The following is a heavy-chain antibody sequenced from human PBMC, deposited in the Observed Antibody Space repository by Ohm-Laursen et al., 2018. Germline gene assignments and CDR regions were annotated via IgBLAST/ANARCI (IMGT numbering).Heavy chain of an antibody. CDR2: AYSGSGT. J-gene: IGHJ4*02. CDR3: AKVFKRCGGDCPYYFDY. CDR1: GFTVSSNY. Sequence: SLRLSCTASGFTVSSNYMTWVRQAPGKGLEWVSIAYSGSGTYYADSVKGRFPISRDNSKNTVFLQMDSLRAEDTAVYYCAKVFKRCGGDCPYYFDYWGQGTLVTVSS. D-gene: IGHD2-21*02. V-gene: IGHV3-53*01.